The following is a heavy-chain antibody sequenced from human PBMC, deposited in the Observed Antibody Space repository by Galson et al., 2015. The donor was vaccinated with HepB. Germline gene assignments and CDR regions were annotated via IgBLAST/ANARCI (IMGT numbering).Heavy chain of an antibody. CDR3: ARDSWISVSSGYYYNY. V-gene: IGHV1-46*03. D-gene: IGHD3-22*01. Sequence: SVKVSCKASGYTFTSYYMHWVRQAPGQGLEWMGIINPSGGSTSYAQKFQGRVTMTRDTSTSTVYMELSSLRSEDTAVYYCARDSWISVSSGYYYNYWGQGTLVTVSS. CDR1: GYTFTSYY. CDR2: INPSGGST. J-gene: IGHJ4*02.